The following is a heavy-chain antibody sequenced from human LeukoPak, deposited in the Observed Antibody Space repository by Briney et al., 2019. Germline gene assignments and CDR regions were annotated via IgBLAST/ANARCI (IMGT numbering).Heavy chain of an antibody. J-gene: IGHJ6*03. V-gene: IGHV3-13*01. CDR1: GFVFSTYD. CDR3: ARGGRKWDDYYYYYMDV. D-gene: IGHD1-26*01. Sequence: TGESLRLSCAASGFVFSTYDMHWVRQAPGKGLEWVSFIGSAGDTYYPGSVKGRFTISRENAKNSLFLQMNNLRAGDTAVYYCARGGRKWDDYYYYYMDVWGKGATVTVSS. CDR2: IGSAGDT.